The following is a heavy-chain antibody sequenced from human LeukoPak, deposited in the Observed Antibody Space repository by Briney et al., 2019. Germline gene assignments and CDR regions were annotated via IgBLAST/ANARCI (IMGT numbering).Heavy chain of an antibody. J-gene: IGHJ4*02. CDR1: GFTFDDYG. Sequence: GGSLRFSCAASGFTFDDYGMSWVRQAPGKGLEWVSGINWNGGSTGYADSVKGRFTISRDNAKNSLYLQMNSLRAEDTALYYCATSRIAVAGRDYWGQGTLVTVSS. V-gene: IGHV3-20*04. CDR3: ATSRIAVAGRDY. CDR2: INWNGGST. D-gene: IGHD6-19*01.